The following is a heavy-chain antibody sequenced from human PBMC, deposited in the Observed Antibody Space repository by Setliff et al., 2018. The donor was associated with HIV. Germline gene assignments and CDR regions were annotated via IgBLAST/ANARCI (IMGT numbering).Heavy chain of an antibody. CDR2: MNPNSGVS. J-gene: IGHJ6*04. V-gene: IGHV1-8*01. D-gene: IGHD3-10*01. CDR3: ASGKGVGGVIITGGLDV. Sequence: ASVKVSCKASGHTFTNVDIQWLRRATGQGLEWMGWMNPNSGVSGYAQKFQGRVTMTRDTSISTAYMELSSLTSEVTGVYYCASGKGVGGVIITGGLDVWGKGTTVTVSS. CDR1: GHTFTNVD.